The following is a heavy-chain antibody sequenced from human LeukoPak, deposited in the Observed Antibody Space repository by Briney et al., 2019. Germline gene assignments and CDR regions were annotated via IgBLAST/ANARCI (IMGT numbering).Heavy chain of an antibody. CDR1: GGSISSSSFY. CDR2: IYYSGNT. D-gene: IGHD3-10*01. Sequence: SETLSLTCTVSGGSISSSSFYWGWIRQPPGKGLEWIGSIYYSGNTYYNPSLKSRVSISVDTSKNQFSLKLSSVTAADTAVYYCARHSNYASGSTAKGLFDYWGQGTLVSVSS. V-gene: IGHV4-39*01. J-gene: IGHJ4*02. CDR3: ARHSNYASGSTAKGLFDY.